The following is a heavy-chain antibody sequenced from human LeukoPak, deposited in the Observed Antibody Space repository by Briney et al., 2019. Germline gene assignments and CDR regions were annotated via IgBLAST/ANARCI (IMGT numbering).Heavy chain of an antibody. Sequence: GGPLRLSCAASGFPLSSYAVSWVRQSPGKGLEWVSAISGSGGSKYYADCVKGRFTISRDHSKNTLYLQMNSLRAEDTAVYYCAKDWSYYDSSGYSAFDIWGQGTMVTVSS. V-gene: IGHV3-23*01. J-gene: IGHJ3*02. CDR2: ISGSGGSK. CDR3: AKDWSYYDSSGYSAFDI. CDR1: GFPLSSYA. D-gene: IGHD3-22*01.